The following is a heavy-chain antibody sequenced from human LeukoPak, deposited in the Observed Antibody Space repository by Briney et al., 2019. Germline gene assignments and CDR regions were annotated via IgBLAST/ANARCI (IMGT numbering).Heavy chain of an antibody. CDR2: INHSGST. V-gene: IGHV4-34*01. D-gene: IGHD3-10*01. CDR3: ARVFDSGSQAYFYYMDV. CDR1: GGSISSYY. Sequence: SETLSLTCTVSGGSISSYYWSWIRQPPGKGLEWIGEINHSGSTNYNPSLKSRVTISVDTSKNQFSLKLSSVTAADTAVYYCARVFDSGSQAYFYYMDVWGKGTTVTISS. J-gene: IGHJ6*03.